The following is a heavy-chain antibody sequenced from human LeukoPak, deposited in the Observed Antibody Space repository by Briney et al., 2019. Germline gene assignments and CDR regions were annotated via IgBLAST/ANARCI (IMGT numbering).Heavy chain of an antibody. CDR2: IRGSGDRT. V-gene: IGHV3-23*01. J-gene: IGHJ4*02. CDR1: GFTFSSYA. CDR3: AKDPFIAVAGLLDY. Sequence: PGGSLRLSCAASGFTFSSYAMSWVRQAPGKGLEWVSAIRGSGDRTHYADSVKGRFTISRDNSKNTLYLQMNSLRAEDTAVYYCAKDPFIAVAGLLDYWGQGTLVTVSS. D-gene: IGHD6-19*01.